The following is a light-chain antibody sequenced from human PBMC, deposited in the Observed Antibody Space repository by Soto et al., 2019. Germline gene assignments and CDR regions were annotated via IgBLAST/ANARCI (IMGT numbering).Light chain of an antibody. J-gene: IGKJ2*01. CDR2: DAS. V-gene: IGKV1-39*01. CDR3: QQSDSTPYT. Sequence: DIQMTQSPSSLSASVGDRVTITCRASQTISTYLNWYQQKPGKAPRLLIYDASSLLSGVPSSFSGSGSGTDFTLTITSLQPEDFSNYYCQQSDSTPYTFGQGTKVEI. CDR1: QTISTY.